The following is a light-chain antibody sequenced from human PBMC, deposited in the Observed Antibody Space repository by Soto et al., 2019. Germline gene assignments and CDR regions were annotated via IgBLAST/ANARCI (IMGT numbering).Light chain of an antibody. Sequence: SALTQPPSAGGSPRQSVAISCNGTSSDVGGYNYVSWYQRHPGKAPKLMIYEVNKRPSGVPDRFSGSKSGNTASLTVSGLQAEHEADYYCSSDAGSSNVFGDGTKVTV. CDR2: EVN. CDR3: SSDAGSSNV. J-gene: IGLJ1*01. V-gene: IGLV2-8*01. CDR1: SSDVGGYNY.